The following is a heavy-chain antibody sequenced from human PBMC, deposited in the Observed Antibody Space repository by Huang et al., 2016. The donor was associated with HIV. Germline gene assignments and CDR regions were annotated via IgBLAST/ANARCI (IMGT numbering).Heavy chain of an antibody. J-gene: IGHJ6*03. CDR2: ICYTGAD. D-gene: IGHD6-19*01. CDR3: ARGQSGPSQWLASLGNYYYYMDV. CDR1: GGSISGSRYY. Sequence: QLQLQESGPGPVKPSATLSLTCSVSGGSISGSRYYWGWIRQPPGKGREWIGSICYTGADHYSPCLKSRVTISVDTSKNQFSLKLSSVTAADTAVYYCARGQSGPSQWLASLGNYYYYMDVWGKGTTVTVSS. V-gene: IGHV4-39*01.